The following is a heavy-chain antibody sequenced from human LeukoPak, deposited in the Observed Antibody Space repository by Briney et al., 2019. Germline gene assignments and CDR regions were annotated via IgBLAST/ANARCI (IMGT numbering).Heavy chain of an antibody. V-gene: IGHV3-30*02. CDR3: ARDLTDSGSYDEVDY. CDR2: IRYDGSNK. CDR1: GFTFSSYG. D-gene: IGHD1-26*01. J-gene: IGHJ4*02. Sequence: TGGSLRLSCAASGFTFSSYGMHWVRQAPGKGLEWAAFIRYDGSNKYYADSVKGRFTISRDNAKNSLYLQMNSLRAEDTAVYYCARDLTDSGSYDEVDYWGQGTLVTVSS.